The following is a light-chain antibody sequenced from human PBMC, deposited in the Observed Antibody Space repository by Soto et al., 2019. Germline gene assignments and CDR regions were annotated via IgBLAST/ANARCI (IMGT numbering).Light chain of an antibody. Sequence: DIVMTQSPDSLAVSLGEXATINCKSSQSVLYSSNNKNYLAWYQQKPGQPPKLLIYWASTRESGVPDRFSGSGSGTDFTLTISSLQAEDVAVCYCQQYYSTPRTFGQGTKVDSK. CDR1: QSVLYSSNNKNY. CDR2: WAS. J-gene: IGKJ1*01. CDR3: QQYYSTPRT. V-gene: IGKV4-1*01.